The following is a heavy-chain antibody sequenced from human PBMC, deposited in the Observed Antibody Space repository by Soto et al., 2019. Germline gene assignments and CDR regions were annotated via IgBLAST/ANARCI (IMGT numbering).Heavy chain of an antibody. V-gene: IGHV4-59*01. CDR2: IYSRGST. CDR3: ARDHPHSYGVYYFRY. J-gene: IGHJ4*02. Sequence: REWIGYIYSRGSTHYNPSLQNRVTISIDTSKNQVSLKVHSVTAVDTAVYYCARDHPHSYGVYYFRYWGQGTPVTV. D-gene: IGHD5-18*01.